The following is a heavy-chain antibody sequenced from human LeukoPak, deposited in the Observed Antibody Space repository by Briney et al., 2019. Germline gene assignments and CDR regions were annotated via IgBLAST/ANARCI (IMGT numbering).Heavy chain of an antibody. CDR2: ISAYNGNT. V-gene: IGHV1-18*01. CDR3: VREREYGEYFLDH. D-gene: IGHD4-17*01. CDR1: GYTFTSYG. Sequence: ASVKVSCKASGYTFTSYGISWVRQAPGQGLEWMGWISAYNGNTNYAQKFQGRVTITADESTSTAYMELSSLRSEDTAVYYCVREREYGEYFLDHLGQGTLVTVSS. J-gene: IGHJ4*02.